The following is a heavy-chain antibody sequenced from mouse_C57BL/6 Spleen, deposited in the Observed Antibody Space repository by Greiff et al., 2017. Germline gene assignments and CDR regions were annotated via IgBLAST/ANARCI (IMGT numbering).Heavy chain of an antibody. Sequence: VQLQESGPGLVQPSQSLSITCTVSGFSLTSYGVHWVRQSPGKGLEWLGVIWRGGSTDYNAAFMSRLSITKDNSKSQVFFKMNSLQADDTAIYYCATYGSSPHYYAMDYWGQGTSVTVSS. CDR3: ATYGSSPHYYAMDY. CDR1: GFSLTSYG. CDR2: IWRGGST. D-gene: IGHD1-1*01. J-gene: IGHJ4*01. V-gene: IGHV2-5*01.